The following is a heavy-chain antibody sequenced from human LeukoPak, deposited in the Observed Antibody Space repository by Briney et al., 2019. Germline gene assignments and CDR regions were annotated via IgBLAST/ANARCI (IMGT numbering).Heavy chain of an antibody. Sequence: GGSLRLSCAASGFTFSSYVMHWVRQAPGKGLEWVAIISYDGSNEYYADSVKGRFTISRDNSKNTLYLQMNSLRAADTAVYYCARDGNYDILTGNDAFDIWGQGTMVTVSS. CDR3: ARDGNYDILTGNDAFDI. V-gene: IGHV3-30*04. D-gene: IGHD3-9*01. CDR1: GFTFSSYV. J-gene: IGHJ3*02. CDR2: ISYDGSNE.